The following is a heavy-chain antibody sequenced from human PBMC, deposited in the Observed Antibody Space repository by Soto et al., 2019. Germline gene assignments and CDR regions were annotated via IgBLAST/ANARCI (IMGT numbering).Heavy chain of an antibody. CDR1: GFTFSSYG. D-gene: IGHD1-1*01. Sequence: QVQLVESGGGVVQPGRSLRLSCAASGFTFSSYGMHWVRQAPGKGLEWVAVISYDGSNKYYADSVKGRFTISRDNSKNALYLQMNSLRAEDTAVYYCAKDSGNVGDYWGQGTLVTVSS. J-gene: IGHJ4*02. V-gene: IGHV3-30*18. CDR2: ISYDGSNK. CDR3: AKDSGNVGDY.